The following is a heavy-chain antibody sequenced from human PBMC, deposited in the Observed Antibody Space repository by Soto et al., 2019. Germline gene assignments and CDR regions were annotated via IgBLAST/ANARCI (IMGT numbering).Heavy chain of an antibody. J-gene: IGHJ6*02. Sequence: SETLSLTCTVSGGSISSSSHYWGWIRQPPGKGLEWIGNIYYSGSTYYNPSLKSRVTISVDTSKNEFSLKMSSVTAADTAVYYCARLTGALYGMDVWCQGTTVTVSS. CDR1: GGSISSSSHY. CDR3: ARLTGALYGMDV. V-gene: IGHV4-39*01. CDR2: IYYSGST. D-gene: IGHD7-27*01.